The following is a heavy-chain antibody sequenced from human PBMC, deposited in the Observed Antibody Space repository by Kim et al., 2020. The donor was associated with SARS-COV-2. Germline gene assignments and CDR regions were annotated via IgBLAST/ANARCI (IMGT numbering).Heavy chain of an antibody. Sequence: SETLSLTCTVSGGSVSSGSYYWSWIRQPPGKGLEWIGYIYYSGSTNYNPSLKSRVTISVDTSKNQFSLKLSSVTAADTAVYYCARESHTPGEGSYYDFWSGPTDVWGQGTTVTVSS. CDR1: GGSVSSGSYY. J-gene: IGHJ6*02. CDR3: ARESHTPGEGSYYDFWSGPTDV. CDR2: IYYSGST. V-gene: IGHV4-61*01. D-gene: IGHD3-3*01.